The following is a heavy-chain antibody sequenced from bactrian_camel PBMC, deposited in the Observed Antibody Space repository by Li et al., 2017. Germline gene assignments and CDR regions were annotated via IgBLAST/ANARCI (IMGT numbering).Heavy chain of an antibody. CDR1: GNRYNNKS. V-gene: IGHV3S54*01. CDR2: IYTPGGTT. J-gene: IGHJ4*01. Sequence: HVQLVESGGGSVQTGGSLRLSCVASGNRYNNKSMGWFRQAPGKEREGVAIIYTPGGTTDYAEAVKGRFTISQDNAKNTLYLRMDNSQPEDTAMYTCAAELAPCRHIGVVNSAFYWGQGTQVTVS. CDR3: AAELAPCRHIGVVNSAFY. D-gene: IGHD7*01.